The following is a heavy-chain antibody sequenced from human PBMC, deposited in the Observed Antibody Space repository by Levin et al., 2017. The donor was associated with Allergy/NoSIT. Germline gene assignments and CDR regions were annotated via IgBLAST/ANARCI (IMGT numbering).Heavy chain of an antibody. CDR3: VGHSGYSEPPGDY. CDR1: GYSFTSYW. Sequence: GGSLRLSCKGSGYSFTSYWIGWVRQMPGKGLEWMGIIYPGDSDTRYSPSFQGQVTISADQSISTAYLQWSSLKASDTAMYYCVGHSGYSEPPGDYWGQGTLVTVSS. J-gene: IGHJ4*02. V-gene: IGHV5-51*01. D-gene: IGHD5-12*01. CDR2: IYPGDSDT.